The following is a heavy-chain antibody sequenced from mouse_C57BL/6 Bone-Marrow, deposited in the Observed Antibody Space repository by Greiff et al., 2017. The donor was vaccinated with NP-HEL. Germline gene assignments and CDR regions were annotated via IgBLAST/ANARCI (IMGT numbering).Heavy chain of an antibody. J-gene: IGHJ2*01. V-gene: IGHV1-81*01. Sequence: QVHVKQSGAELARPGASVKLSCKASGYTFTSYGISWVKQRTGQGLEWIGEIYPRSGNTYYNEKFKGKATLTADKSSSTAYMELRSLTSEDSAVYFCDYYGSSYDYWGQGTTLTVSS. D-gene: IGHD1-1*01. CDR1: GYTFTSYG. CDR2: IYPRSGNT. CDR3: DYYGSSYDY.